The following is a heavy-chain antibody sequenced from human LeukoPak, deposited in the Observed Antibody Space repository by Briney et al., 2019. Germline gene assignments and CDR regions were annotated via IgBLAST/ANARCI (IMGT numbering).Heavy chain of an antibody. V-gene: IGHV3-7*01. J-gene: IGHJ4*02. CDR3: VRGGDYGDNSEY. D-gene: IGHD4-17*01. CDR2: IKQDGSEK. Sequence: GGPLRLSCAASGFTFSIYWMSWVRQAPGKGLEGVANIKQDGSEKYYVDSVKGRFTISRDNAKNSLYLQMNNLSAQDPAVQYWVRGGDYGDNSEYWGERALVTVSS. CDR1: GFTFSIYW.